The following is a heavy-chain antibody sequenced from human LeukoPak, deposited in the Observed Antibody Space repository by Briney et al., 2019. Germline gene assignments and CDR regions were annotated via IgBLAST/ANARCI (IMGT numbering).Heavy chain of an antibody. J-gene: IGHJ4*02. CDR2: IKQDGSEK. CDR3: ARVPVYCSGGSCYNLLDY. D-gene: IGHD2-15*01. Sequence: GGSLRLSCAASGFTFSSYWMSWVRQAPGKGLEWVANIKQDGSEKYYVDSVKGRFTISRDNAKNSLYLQMNRLRAEDTAVYYCARVPVYCSGGSCYNLLDYWGQGTLVTVSS. V-gene: IGHV3-7*01. CDR1: GFTFSSYW.